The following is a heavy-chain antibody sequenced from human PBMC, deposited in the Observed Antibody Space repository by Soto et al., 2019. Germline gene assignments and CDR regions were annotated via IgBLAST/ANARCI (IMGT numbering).Heavy chain of an antibody. V-gene: IGHV3-21*01. CDR1: GFTFSSYS. D-gene: IGHD4-17*01. J-gene: IGHJ4*02. CDR3: ASYGDYEDYFDY. Sequence: EVQLVESGGGLVKPGGSLRLSCAASGFTFSSYSMNWVRQAPGKELEWVSSISSSSSYIYYADSVKGRFTISRDNAKNSLYLQMNSLRAEDTAVYYCASYGDYEDYFDYWGQGTLVTVSS. CDR2: ISSSSSYI.